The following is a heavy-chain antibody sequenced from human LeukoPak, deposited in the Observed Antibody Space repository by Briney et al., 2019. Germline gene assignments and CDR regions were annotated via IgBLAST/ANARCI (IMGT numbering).Heavy chain of an antibody. V-gene: IGHV3-66*04. D-gene: IGHD2-2*01. CDR1: GFTVSSNY. CDR2: IYSGGST. Sequence: GGSLRLSCAASGFTVSSNYMSWVRQAPGKGLEWVSVIYSGGSTYYADSVKGRFTISRDNSKNTLYLQMNSLRAEDTAVYYCAKQHPGYCSSTSCSDFDYWGQGTLVTVSS. CDR3: AKQHPGYCSSTSCSDFDY. J-gene: IGHJ4*02.